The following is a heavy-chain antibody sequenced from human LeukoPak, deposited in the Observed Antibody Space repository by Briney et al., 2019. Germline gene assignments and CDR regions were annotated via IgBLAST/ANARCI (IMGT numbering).Heavy chain of an antibody. CDR3: ARPQDFGLTGMNAFDI. CDR2: IYSGGST. CDR1: GFTFSSYA. J-gene: IGHJ3*02. D-gene: IGHD7-27*01. V-gene: IGHV3-53*01. Sequence: PGGSLRLSCAASGFTFSSYAMSWVRQAPGKGLEWVSVIYSGGSTYYADSVKGRFTISRDNSKNTLYLQMNSLRAEDTAVYYCARPQDFGLTGMNAFDIWGQGTMVTVSS.